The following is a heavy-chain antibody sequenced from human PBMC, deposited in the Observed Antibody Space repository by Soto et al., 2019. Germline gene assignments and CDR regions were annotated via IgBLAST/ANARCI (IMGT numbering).Heavy chain of an antibody. CDR1: GGTFSNHA. Sequence: SVKVSCKASGGTFSNHAISWVRQAPGQGLEWVRGIIPMFPTADYAQRFQGRVTITADDSTTTVYMELSGLRSEDTAMYYCARDDATYCGGDCYRYFYYGMDVWGQGTTVTVSS. CDR3: ARDDATYCGGDCYRYFYYGMDV. CDR2: IIPMFPTA. V-gene: IGHV1-69*13. D-gene: IGHD2-21*02. J-gene: IGHJ6*02.